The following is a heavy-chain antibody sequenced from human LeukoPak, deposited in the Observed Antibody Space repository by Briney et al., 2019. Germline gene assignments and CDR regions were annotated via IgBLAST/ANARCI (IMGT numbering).Heavy chain of an antibody. J-gene: IGHJ4*02. D-gene: IGHD3-10*01. CDR3: ARVLWFGELSHLDY. CDR1: GFTFDDYG. Sequence: GGSLRLSCAASGFTFDDYGMSWVRQAPGKGLEWVSGINWNGGSTGYADSVKCRFTISRDNAKNSLYLQMNSLRAEDTAVYYCARVLWFGELSHLDYWGQGTLVTVSS. V-gene: IGHV3-20*04. CDR2: INWNGGST.